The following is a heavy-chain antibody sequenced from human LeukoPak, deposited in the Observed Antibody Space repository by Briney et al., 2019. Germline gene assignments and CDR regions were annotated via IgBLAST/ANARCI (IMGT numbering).Heavy chain of an antibody. CDR1: GYTFTGYY. V-gene: IGHV1-2*04. J-gene: IGHJ6*03. CDR2: INPNSGGT. CDR3: ARGSPDYSNFHYMDV. Sequence: GASVKVSCKASGYTFTGYYMHWVRQAPGQGLEWMGWINPNSGGTNYAQKFQGWVTMTRDTSISTAYMDLSSLTSDDTAVYYCARGSPDYSNFHYMDVWGKGTTVTVSS. D-gene: IGHD4-11*01.